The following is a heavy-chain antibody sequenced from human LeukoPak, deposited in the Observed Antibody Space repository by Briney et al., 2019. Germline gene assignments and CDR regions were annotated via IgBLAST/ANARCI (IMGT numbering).Heavy chain of an antibody. D-gene: IGHD3-10*01. CDR3: ARLGITVVRGMDV. CDR1: GGSFSRSTYY. V-gene: IGHV4-39*01. Sequence: SETLSLTCSVSGGSFSRSTYYWGWIRQPPGKGLEWIGSIYYSGSTYYNPSLKSRVAISVDTSKNQFSLKLSSVTAADTAVYYCARLGITVVRGMDVWGQGTTVTVSS. CDR2: IYYSGST. J-gene: IGHJ6*02.